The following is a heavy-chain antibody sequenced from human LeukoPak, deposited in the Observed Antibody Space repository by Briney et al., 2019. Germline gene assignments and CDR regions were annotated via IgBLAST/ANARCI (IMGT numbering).Heavy chain of an antibody. CDR2: IYPGDSDT. Sequence: ASVKVSCKASGYTFTGYYMHWVRQMPGKGLEWMGIIYPGDSDTRYSPSFQGQVTISADKSISTAYLQWSSLKASDTAMYYCARQRHRAVTTDYYYYMDVWGKGTTVTVSS. D-gene: IGHD4-17*01. V-gene: IGHV5-51*01. J-gene: IGHJ6*03. CDR3: ARQRHRAVTTDYYYYMDV. CDR1: GYTFTGYY.